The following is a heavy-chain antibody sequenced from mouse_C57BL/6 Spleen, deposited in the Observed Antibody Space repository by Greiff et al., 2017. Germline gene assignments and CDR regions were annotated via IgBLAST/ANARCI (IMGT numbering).Heavy chain of an antibody. CDR3: ARRWLRDARDY. D-gene: IGHD2-2*01. V-gene: IGHV1-69*01. Sequence: VQLQQPGAELVMPGASVKLSCKASGYTFTSYWMHWVKQRPGQGLEWIGEIDPSDSYTNYNQKFKGKSTLTVDKSSSTAYMPLSSLTTEDTEVYYGARRWLRDARDYWGQGTSVTVAS. CDR1: GYTFTSYW. J-gene: IGHJ4*01. CDR2: IDPSDSYT.